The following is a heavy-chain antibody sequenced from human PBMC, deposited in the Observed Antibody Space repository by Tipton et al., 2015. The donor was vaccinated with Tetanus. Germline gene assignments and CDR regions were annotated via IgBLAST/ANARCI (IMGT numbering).Heavy chain of an antibody. Sequence: TLSLTCTVSGGSISSYYWSWIRQPPGKGLEWIGYIYYSGSTNYNPSLKSRVTISVDTSKNQFSLKLSSVTAADTAVYYCARLNSSWQIDYWGQGTLVTVSS. V-gene: IGHV4-59*08. CDR3: ARLNSSWQIDY. D-gene: IGHD6-13*01. CDR2: IYYSGST. J-gene: IGHJ4*02. CDR1: GGSISSYY.